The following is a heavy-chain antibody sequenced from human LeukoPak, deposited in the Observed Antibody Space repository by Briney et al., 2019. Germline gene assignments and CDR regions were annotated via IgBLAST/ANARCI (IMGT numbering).Heavy chain of an antibody. CDR2: IKEDGSEK. Sequence: GGSLRLSCAASGFIFSNYWMSWVRQAPGTGLEWVANIKEDGSEKYYVDSVKGRFTISRDNAKNSLSLQLNSLRAEDTAVYYCTRDHDSTPFDYWGQGTLVTVSS. CDR3: TRDHDSTPFDY. V-gene: IGHV3-7*05. CDR1: GFIFSNYW. J-gene: IGHJ4*02. D-gene: IGHD3-22*01.